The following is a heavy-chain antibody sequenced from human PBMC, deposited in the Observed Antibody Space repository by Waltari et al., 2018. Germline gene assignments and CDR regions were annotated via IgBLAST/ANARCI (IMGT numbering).Heavy chain of an antibody. V-gene: IGHV4-38-2*01. CDR3: ASSPLLIAEGFDY. CDR1: GFTFSSYA. Sequence: VQLLESGGGLVQPGGSLRLSCAASGFTFSSYAMSWVRQAPGKGLEWIGSIYHSGSTYYNPSLKSRVTISVDTSKNQFSLKLSSVTAADTAVYYCASSPLLIAEGFDYWGQGTLVTVSS. D-gene: IGHD3-16*01. J-gene: IGHJ4*02. CDR2: IYHSGST.